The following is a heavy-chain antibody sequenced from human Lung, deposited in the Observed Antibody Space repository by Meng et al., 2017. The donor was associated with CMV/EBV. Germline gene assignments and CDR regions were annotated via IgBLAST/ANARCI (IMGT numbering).Heavy chain of an antibody. CDR3: ARSNIVVVVAATLGYYYYGMDV. CDR1: GGSFSGYY. CDR2: INHSGST. J-gene: IGHJ6*02. Sequence: LSCAVYGGSFSGYYWSWIRQPPGKGLEWIGEINHSGSTNYNPSLKSRVTISVDTSKNQFSLKLSSVTAADTAVYYCARSNIVVVVAATLGYYYYGMDVWXQGTTVTVSS. D-gene: IGHD2-15*01. V-gene: IGHV4-34*01.